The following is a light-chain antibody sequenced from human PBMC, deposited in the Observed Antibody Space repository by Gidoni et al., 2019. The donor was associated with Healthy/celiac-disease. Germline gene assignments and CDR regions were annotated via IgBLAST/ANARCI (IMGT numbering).Light chain of an antibody. J-gene: IGLJ3*02. CDR1: SLPKQY. Sequence: SYVLTQPPSVSVSPGQTARLTCSGDSLPKQYAYWYQQKPGQAPVLVIYKDSERPSGIPERFSGSSSGTTVTLTISGVQAEDEADYYCQSADSSGTYPDKVFGGGTKLTVL. CDR2: KDS. CDR3: QSADSSGTYPDKV. V-gene: IGLV3-25*03.